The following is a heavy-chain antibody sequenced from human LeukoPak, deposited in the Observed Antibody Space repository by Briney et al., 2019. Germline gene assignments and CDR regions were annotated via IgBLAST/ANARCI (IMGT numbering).Heavy chain of an antibody. J-gene: IGHJ4*02. Sequence: GGSLRLSCAASGFTFSDYYMSWIRQAPGKGLEWVSYISSGSSYTKYADSVKGRFTISRDNAKNSLHLQMNSLRAEDTAVYYCASSLTPGDGYNSRPFDYWGQGTLVTVSS. CDR1: GFTFSDYY. CDR3: ASSLTPGDGYNSRPFDY. CDR2: ISSGSSYT. D-gene: IGHD5-24*01. V-gene: IGHV3-11*06.